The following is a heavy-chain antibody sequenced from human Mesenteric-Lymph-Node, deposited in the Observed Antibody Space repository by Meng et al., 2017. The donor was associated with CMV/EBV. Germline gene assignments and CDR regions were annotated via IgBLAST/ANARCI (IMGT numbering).Heavy chain of an antibody. V-gene: IGHV1-18*01. J-gene: IGHJ4*02. Sequence: SCTASGYSFYDYAIRWVGQAPGQGLEWMGWINPYNGNTNYAQRLQGRVTMTTDTSSSTAYMELSRLRSDDTAVYYCARAYYIVGTDYWGQGTLVTVSS. CDR2: INPYNGNT. CDR1: GYSFYDYA. D-gene: IGHD2-15*01. CDR3: ARAYYIVGTDY.